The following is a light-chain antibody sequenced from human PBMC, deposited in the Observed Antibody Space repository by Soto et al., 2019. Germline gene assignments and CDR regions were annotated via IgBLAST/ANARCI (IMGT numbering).Light chain of an antibody. CDR3: QAYDYSLTAFV. J-gene: IGLJ3*02. CDR2: GNR. V-gene: IGLV1-40*01. CDR1: NSNLGAGYD. Sequence: QPVLTQPPSVSGAPGQRVTISCTGTNSNLGAGYDVHWYQQLPGAAPKLVIFGNRNRPSGVPERFSGSKSGTSASLAITGLQAEDEADYYCQAYDYSLTAFVFGGVTNLTVL.